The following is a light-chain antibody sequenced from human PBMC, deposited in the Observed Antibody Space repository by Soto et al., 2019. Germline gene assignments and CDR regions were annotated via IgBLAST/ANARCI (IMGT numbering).Light chain of an antibody. CDR2: AAS. CDR1: QSISSY. CDR3: QQSYSTHPYT. Sequence: DIQMTQSPSSLSASVGDRVTITCRASQSISSYLNWYQQKPGKAPKLLIYAASSLQSGVPSRFSGSGSGTDVSLTISSLQPDDFATYYCQQSYSTHPYTFGQGTKLEIK. V-gene: IGKV1-39*01. J-gene: IGKJ2*01.